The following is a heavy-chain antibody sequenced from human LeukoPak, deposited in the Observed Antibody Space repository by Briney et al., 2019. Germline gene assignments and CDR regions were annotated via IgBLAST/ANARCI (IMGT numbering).Heavy chain of an antibody. D-gene: IGHD2-21*01. V-gene: IGHV3-66*01. CDR2: IYSGGST. J-gene: IGHJ4*02. CDR1: GFTFSSYA. Sequence: GGSLRLSCAASGFTFSSYAMSWVRQAPGKGLEWVSVIYSGGSTYYADSVKGRFTISRDNSKNTLYLQMNSLRAEDTAVYYCAREGAYCGGDCYDYWGQGTLVTVSS. CDR3: AREGAYCGGDCYDY.